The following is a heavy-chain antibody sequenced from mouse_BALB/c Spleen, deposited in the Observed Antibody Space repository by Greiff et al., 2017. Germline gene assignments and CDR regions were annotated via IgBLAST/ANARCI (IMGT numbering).Heavy chain of an antibody. CDR3: ASGSGAY. D-gene: IGHD4-1*01. J-gene: IGHJ3*01. CDR1: GYTFTSYV. CDR2: INPYNDGT. Sequence: EVKVVESGPELVKPGASVKMSCKASGYTFTSYVMHWVKQKPGQGLEWIGYINPYNDGTKYNEKFKGKATLTSDKSSSTAYMELSSLTSEDSAVYYCASGSGAYWGQGTLVTVSA. V-gene: IGHV1-14*01.